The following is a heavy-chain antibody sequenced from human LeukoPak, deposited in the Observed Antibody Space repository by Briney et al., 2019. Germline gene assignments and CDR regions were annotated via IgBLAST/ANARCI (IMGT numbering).Heavy chain of an antibody. CDR3: ARVMGIGYYYYYMDV. CDR1: GYIFTGYY. CDR2: INPNSGGT. J-gene: IGHJ6*03. V-gene: IGHV1-2*02. D-gene: IGHD2-8*01. Sequence: ASVKVSCKASGYIFTGYYIHWVRQAPGQGLEWMGWINPNSGGTSYAQTFQGRVTLTRDTSISTAYMELGSLKSDDTAVYYCARVMGIGYYYYYMDVWGKGTTVTVSS.